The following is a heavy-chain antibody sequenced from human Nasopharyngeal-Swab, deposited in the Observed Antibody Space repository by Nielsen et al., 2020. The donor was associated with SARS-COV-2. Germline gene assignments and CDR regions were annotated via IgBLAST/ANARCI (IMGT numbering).Heavy chain of an antibody. V-gene: IGHV3-7*01. D-gene: IGHD2-15*01. J-gene: IGHJ6*02. CDR2: IKQDGSEK. CDR1: GFTFSNFA. Sequence: GESLKISCAASGFTFSNFAMSWVRQAPGKGLEWVANIKQDGSEKYYVDSVKGRFTISRDNAKNSLYLQMNSLRAEDTAVYYCARDLHCSGGSCYSYGMDVWGQGTTVTVSS. CDR3: ARDLHCSGGSCYSYGMDV.